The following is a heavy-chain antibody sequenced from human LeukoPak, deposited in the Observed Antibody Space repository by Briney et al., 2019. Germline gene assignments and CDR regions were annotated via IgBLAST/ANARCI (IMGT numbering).Heavy chain of an antibody. CDR3: ARAIGVGGCSSASCYYFDY. V-gene: IGHV3-48*03. CDR2: ISSSGSTI. CDR1: GFTFSSYE. Sequence: PGGSLRLSCAASGFTFSSYEMNWVRQAPGKGLEWVSYISSSGSTIYYADSVKGRFTISRDNPKNSLYLQMNSLRAEDTAVYYCARAIGVGGCSSASCYYFDYWGQGTLVTVSS. J-gene: IGHJ4*02. D-gene: IGHD2-2*01.